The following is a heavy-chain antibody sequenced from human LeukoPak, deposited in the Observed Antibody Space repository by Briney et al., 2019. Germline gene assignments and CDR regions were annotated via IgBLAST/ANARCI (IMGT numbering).Heavy chain of an antibody. CDR1: GYTFTSYY. D-gene: IGHD6-25*01. J-gene: IGHJ4*02. CDR2: IIPIFGTA. CDR3: ARVWAAGSR. V-gene: IGHV1-69*13. Sequence: ASVKVSCKASGYTFTSYYMHWVRQAPGQGLEWMGGIIPIFGTANYAQKFQGRVTITADESTSTAYMELSSLRSEDTAVYYCARVWAAGSRWGQGTLVTVSS.